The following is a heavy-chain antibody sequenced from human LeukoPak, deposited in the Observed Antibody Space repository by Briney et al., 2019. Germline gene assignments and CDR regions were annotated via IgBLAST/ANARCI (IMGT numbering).Heavy chain of an antibody. CDR2: IKSKTDGGTT. D-gene: IGHD6-13*01. Sequence: GGSLRLSCAASGFTFSNAWMSWVRQAPGKGLEWVGRIKSKTDGGTTDYAAPVKGRFTISRDDSKNALYLQMNSLKTEDTAVYYCARVSHRVKIAAAGTREEWGQGTLVTVSS. CDR3: ARVSHRVKIAAAGTREE. J-gene: IGHJ4*02. V-gene: IGHV3-15*01. CDR1: GFTFSNAW.